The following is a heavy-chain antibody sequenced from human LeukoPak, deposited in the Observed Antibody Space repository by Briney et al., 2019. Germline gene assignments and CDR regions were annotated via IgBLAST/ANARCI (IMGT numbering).Heavy chain of an antibody. V-gene: IGHV4-59*01. D-gene: IGHD6-19*01. CDR3: ARDKGEYSSGLEY. J-gene: IGHJ4*02. CDR1: GGSISSYY. Sequence: PSETLSLTCTVSGGSISSYYWSWIRQPPGKGLEWIGYIYYSGSTNYNPSLKSRVTISVDPSKNQFSLKLSSVTAADTAVYYCARDKGEYSSGLEYWGQGTLVTVSS. CDR2: IYYSGST.